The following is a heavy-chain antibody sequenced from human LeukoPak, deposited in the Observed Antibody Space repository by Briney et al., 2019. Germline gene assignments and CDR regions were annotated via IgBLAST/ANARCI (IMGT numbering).Heavy chain of an antibody. Sequence: PSETLSLTCTVSGGSISRGSFYWSWIRQSPGKGLEWIGHIYSAGSPYYNPSLNNRVTLSVDKSQNQFTLTLTSVTAADTAIYYCASARGVVSSWGQGILVSVSS. CDR2: IYSAGSP. D-gene: IGHD3-3*01. CDR3: ASARGVVSS. V-gene: IGHV4-30-2*06. J-gene: IGHJ5*02. CDR1: GGSISRGSFY.